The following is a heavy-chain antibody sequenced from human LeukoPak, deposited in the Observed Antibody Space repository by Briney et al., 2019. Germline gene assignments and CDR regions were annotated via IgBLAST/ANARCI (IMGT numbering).Heavy chain of an antibody. Sequence: PSGTLSLTCAVSGGSISSSNWWSWVRQPPGKGLEWIGEIYHSGSTNYNPSLKSRVTISVDKSKNQFSLKLSSVTAADTAVYYCARSNTAMVKGFDYWGQGTLVTVSS. D-gene: IGHD5-18*01. J-gene: IGHJ4*02. CDR2: IYHSGST. CDR1: GGSISSSNW. V-gene: IGHV4-4*02. CDR3: ARSNTAMVKGFDY.